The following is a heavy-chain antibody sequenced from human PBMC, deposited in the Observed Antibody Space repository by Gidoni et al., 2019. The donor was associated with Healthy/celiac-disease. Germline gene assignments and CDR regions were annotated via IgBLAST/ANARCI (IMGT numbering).Heavy chain of an antibody. J-gene: IGHJ4*02. V-gene: IGHV4-39*01. CDR1: GGSISRSSYY. Sequence: QLQLQESGPGLVKPSETLSLTCTVSGGSISRSSYYWGWIRQPPGKGLEWIGSIYYSGSTYYNPSLKSRVTISVDTSKNQFSLKLSSVTAADTAVYYCARPKYSSSWYHYFDYWGQGTLVTVSS. D-gene: IGHD6-13*01. CDR3: ARPKYSSSWYHYFDY. CDR2: IYYSGST.